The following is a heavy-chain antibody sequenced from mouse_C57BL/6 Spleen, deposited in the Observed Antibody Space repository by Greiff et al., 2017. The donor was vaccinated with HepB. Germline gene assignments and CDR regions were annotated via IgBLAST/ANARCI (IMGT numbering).Heavy chain of an antibody. D-gene: IGHD1-1*01. CDR1: GYTFTEYT. V-gene: IGHV1-82*01. J-gene: IGHJ2*01. Sequence: VQLQQSGAELVKPGASVKLSCKASGYTFTEYTIHWVKQRPGKGLEWIGRIYPGDGDTNYNGKFKGKATLTADKSSSTAYMQLSSLTSEDSAVYFCARSAVYYFDYWGQGTTLTVSS. CDR2: IYPGDGDT. CDR3: ARSAVYYFDY.